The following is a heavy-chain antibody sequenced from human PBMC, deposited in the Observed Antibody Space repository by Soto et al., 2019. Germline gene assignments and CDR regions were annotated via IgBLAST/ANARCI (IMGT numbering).Heavy chain of an antibody. CDR1: GFTFSTYA. D-gene: IGHD3-10*01. CDR3: AKDQGRGDTVSHFDY. J-gene: IGHJ4*02. V-gene: IGHV3-23*01. CDR2: ISGSGGST. Sequence: EVQLLESGGGLVQPGGSLRLSCGASGFTFSTYAMSWVRQAPGKGLEWVSAISGSGGSTYYADSVKGRFTISRDNSKNTLYLQMNSLRAEDTAVYYCAKDQGRGDTVSHFDYWGQGPLVTVSS.